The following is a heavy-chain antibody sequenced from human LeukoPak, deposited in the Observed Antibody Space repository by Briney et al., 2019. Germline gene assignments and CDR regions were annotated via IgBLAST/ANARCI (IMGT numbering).Heavy chain of an antibody. J-gene: IGHJ6*02. V-gene: IGHV3-53*01. CDR2: IYSGTST. D-gene: IGHD2-15*01. CDR3: ASSRDSHDCSGGRCSYYYHYLGMDV. CDR1: GFTVNSNY. Sequence: PGGSLRLSCAVSGFTVNSNYMSWVRQAPGKGLEWVSVIYSGTSTYYADSVQGRFTISRDNAKNTLYLQMDSLRAEDTAVYYCASSRDSHDCSGGRCSYYYHYLGMDVWGQGTTVIVSS.